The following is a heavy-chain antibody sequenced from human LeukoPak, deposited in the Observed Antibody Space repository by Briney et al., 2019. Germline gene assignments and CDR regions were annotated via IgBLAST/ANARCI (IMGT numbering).Heavy chain of an antibody. Sequence: ASVKVSCKASGYTFTSYDINWVRQATGQGLEWMGWMNPNSGNTGYAQKFQGRVTMTRNTSISTAYMELSSLRSEDTAVYYCAREVQYCSSTSCHPGGFDPWGQGTLVTVSS. CDR3: AREVQYCSSTSCHPGGFDP. J-gene: IGHJ5*02. D-gene: IGHD2-2*01. V-gene: IGHV1-8*01. CDR1: GYTFTSYD. CDR2: MNPNSGNT.